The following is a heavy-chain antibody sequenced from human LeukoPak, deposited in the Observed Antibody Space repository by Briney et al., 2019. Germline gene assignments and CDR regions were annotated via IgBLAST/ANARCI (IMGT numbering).Heavy chain of an antibody. Sequence: PGGSLRPSCAASGFTFSSYAMSWVRQAPGKGLEWVSAISGSGGSTYYADSVKGRFTISRDNSKNALYLQMNGLRAEDTAVYYCAKDQWYFDYWGQGTLVTVSS. CDR1: GFTFSSYA. V-gene: IGHV3-23*01. CDR2: ISGSGGST. D-gene: IGHD6-19*01. CDR3: AKDQWYFDY. J-gene: IGHJ4*02.